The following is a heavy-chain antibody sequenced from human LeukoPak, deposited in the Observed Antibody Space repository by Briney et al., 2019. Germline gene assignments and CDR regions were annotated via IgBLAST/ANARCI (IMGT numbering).Heavy chain of an antibody. V-gene: IGHV1-18*01. CDR2: ISAYNGNT. CDR1: GYTFTSYG. Sequence: GASVKVSCKASGYTFTSYGISWVRQAPGQGLEWMGWISAYNGNTNYAQKLQGRVTMTTDTSTSTAYMELRSLRSDDAAVYYCARVSLCSSTSCYAAFDIWGQGTMVTVSS. CDR3: ARVSLCSSTSCYAAFDI. J-gene: IGHJ3*02. D-gene: IGHD2-2*01.